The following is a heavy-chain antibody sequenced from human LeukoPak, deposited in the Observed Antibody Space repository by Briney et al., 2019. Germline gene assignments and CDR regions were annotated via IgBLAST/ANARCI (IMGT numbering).Heavy chain of an antibody. V-gene: IGHV3-23*01. CDR3: ARDPNGDYIGAFDF. Sequence: GGSLRLSCEASGFTFSSYAMIWVHQTPGKGLEWVSAITGSGGGTQYADSVKGRFTISRDNSKNTLYLQMNSLRAEDTAVFYCARDPNGDYIGAFDFRGQGTMVTVSS. J-gene: IGHJ3*01. D-gene: IGHD4-17*01. CDR1: GFTFSSYA. CDR2: ITGSGGGT.